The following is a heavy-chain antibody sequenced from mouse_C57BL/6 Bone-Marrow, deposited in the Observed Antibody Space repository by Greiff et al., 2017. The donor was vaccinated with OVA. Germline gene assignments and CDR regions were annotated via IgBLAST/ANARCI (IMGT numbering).Heavy chain of an antibody. Sequence: EVQLQESGPGLAKPSPTLSLTCSVTGYSITSDYWNWIRKFPGHKLEYMGYIRYSGSTYYNPSLNSRISITRDTSKTQYYLQLKSVTTEDTATYYGARGDYGYDYWYFDVWGTGTTVTVSS. D-gene: IGHD2-2*01. V-gene: IGHV3-8*01. CDR3: ARGDYGYDYWYFDV. CDR2: IRYSGST. CDR1: GYSITSDY. J-gene: IGHJ1*03.